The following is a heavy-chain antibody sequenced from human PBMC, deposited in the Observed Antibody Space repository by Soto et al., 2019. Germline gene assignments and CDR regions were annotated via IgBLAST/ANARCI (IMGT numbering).Heavy chain of an antibody. CDR1: GFTFSSYA. V-gene: IGHV3-23*01. CDR2: ISGSGGST. J-gene: IGHJ4*02. Sequence: GGSLRLSCAASGFTFSSYAMSWVRQAPGKGLEWDPAISGSGGSTYYGDTVKGRFTISRDNSKNTLYLQMNSLRAEDTAVYYCANLNYYDSSGYYYPFDYWGQGTLVTVSS. D-gene: IGHD3-22*01. CDR3: ANLNYYDSSGYYYPFDY.